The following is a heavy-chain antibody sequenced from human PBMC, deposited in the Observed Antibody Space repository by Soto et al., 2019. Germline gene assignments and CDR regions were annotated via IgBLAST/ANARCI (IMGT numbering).Heavy chain of an antibody. D-gene: IGHD3-3*02. CDR1: GGTFSSYA. J-gene: IGHJ4*02. V-gene: IGHV1-69*01. CDR3: ARSAIPIFGVVKVFVPYFDY. CDR2: IIPIFGTA. Sequence: QVQLVQSGAEVKKPGSSVKVSCKASGGTFSSYAISWVRQAPGQGLEWMGGIIPIFGTANYAQKFQGRVTITADESTSTAYMERSSLRSEDTAVYYCARSAIPIFGVVKVFVPYFDYWGQGTLVTVSS.